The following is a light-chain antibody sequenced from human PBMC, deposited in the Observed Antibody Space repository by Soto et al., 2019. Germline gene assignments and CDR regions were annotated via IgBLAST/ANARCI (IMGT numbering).Light chain of an antibody. CDR3: QTWGTGIRVV. CDR1: SGHSSYA. J-gene: IGLJ2*01. V-gene: IGLV4-69*01. Sequence: QAVVTQSPSASASLGASVKLTCTLSSGHSSYAIAWHQQQPEKGPRYLMKLNSDGSHSKGDGIPDRFSGSSSGAERYLTISCLQSEGEADYYCQTWGTGIRVVFGGGTKLTVL. CDR2: LNSDGSH.